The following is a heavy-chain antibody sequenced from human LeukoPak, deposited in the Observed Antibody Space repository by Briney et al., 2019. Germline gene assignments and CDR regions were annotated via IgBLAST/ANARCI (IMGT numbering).Heavy chain of an antibody. CDR2: IYYSGST. CDR3: ARSREVRALGYYYYMDV. CDR1: GYSISSYY. V-gene: IGHV4-59*01. D-gene: IGHD5-24*01. J-gene: IGHJ6*03. Sequence: SETLSLTCAVSGYSISSYYWSWIRQPPGKGLEWIGYIYYSGSTNYNPSLKSRVTISVDTSKNQFSLKLSSVTAADTAVYYCARSREVRALGYYYYMDVWGKGTTVTVSS.